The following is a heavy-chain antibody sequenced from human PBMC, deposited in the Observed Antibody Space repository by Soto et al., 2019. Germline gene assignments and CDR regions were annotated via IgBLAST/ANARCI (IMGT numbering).Heavy chain of an antibody. CDR1: GESFSGYF. Sequence: QVQLQQWGAGLLKPSETLSLTCAVSGESFSGYFWSWIRQPPGKGLEWIGEINHSGSTNYNPSLKSRVTISVDTSKNQFSLRLYSVTAADTAVYYCARGLWDWGQGTLVTVSS. V-gene: IGHV4-34*01. D-gene: IGHD1-26*01. CDR3: ARGLWD. CDR2: INHSGST. J-gene: IGHJ4*02.